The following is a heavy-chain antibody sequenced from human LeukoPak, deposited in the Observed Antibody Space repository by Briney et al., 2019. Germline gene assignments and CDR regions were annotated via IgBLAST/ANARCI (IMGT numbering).Heavy chain of an antibody. J-gene: IGHJ5*02. CDR3: ARDNYAGANWFDP. CDR1: GGTFSSYA. D-gene: IGHD1-7*01. Sequence: SVKVSCKAPGGTFSSYAISWVRQAPGQGLEWMGGIIPIFGTANYAQKFQGRVTITTDGSTSTAYVELSSLRSEDTAVYYCARDNYAGANWFDPWGQGTLVTVSS. V-gene: IGHV1-69*05. CDR2: IIPIFGTA.